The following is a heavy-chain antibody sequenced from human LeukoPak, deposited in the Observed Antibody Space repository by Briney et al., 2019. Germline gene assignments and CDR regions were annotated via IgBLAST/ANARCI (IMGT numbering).Heavy chain of an antibody. V-gene: IGHV3-23*01. D-gene: IGHD2-21*01. Sequence: GGSLRLSCAASGFTFSSYTMNWVRQAPGKGLEWVSAISGSGVGTYYADSVKGRFTISRDNSWNTLYLQMNSLRADDTAVYYCAKDQVISGSEASDIWGQGTMVTVSS. CDR1: GFTFSSYT. CDR3: AKDQVISGSEASDI. CDR2: ISGSGVGT. J-gene: IGHJ3*02.